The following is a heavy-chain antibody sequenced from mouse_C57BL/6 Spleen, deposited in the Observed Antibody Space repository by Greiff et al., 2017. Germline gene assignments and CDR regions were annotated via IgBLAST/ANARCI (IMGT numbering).Heavy chain of an antibody. CDR2: IYPSDSET. V-gene: IGHV1-61*01. D-gene: IGHD2-3*01. CDR1: GYTFTSYW. J-gene: IGHJ2*01. Sequence: QVQLQQPGAELVRPGSSVKLSCKASGYTFTSYWMDWVKQRPGQGLEWIGNIYPSDSETHYNQKFKDKATLTVDKSSSTAYMQLSSLTSADSAVYYCARGYYAFYYFDYWGQGTTLTVSS. CDR3: ARGYYAFYYFDY.